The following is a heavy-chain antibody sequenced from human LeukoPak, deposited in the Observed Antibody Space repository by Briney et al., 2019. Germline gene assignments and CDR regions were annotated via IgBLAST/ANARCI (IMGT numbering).Heavy chain of an antibody. J-gene: IGHJ6*03. CDR1: GFTSSSFD. Sequence: GGSLRLSCAASGFTSSSFDMHWVRQPTGQGLEWVSTIGTASDTYYPGSVEGRFTLSRDNAKNSLYLQMNSLTAGDTAVYYCARGPPHGKYYYMDVWGKGTTVTVSS. CDR3: ARGPPHGKYYYMDV. CDR2: IGTASDT. V-gene: IGHV3-13*01. D-gene: IGHD1-1*01.